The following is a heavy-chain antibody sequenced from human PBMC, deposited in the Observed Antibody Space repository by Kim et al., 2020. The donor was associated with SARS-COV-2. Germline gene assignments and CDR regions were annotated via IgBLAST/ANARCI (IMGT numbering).Heavy chain of an antibody. Sequence: ASVKVSCKASGGTFSSYAISWVRQAPGQGLEWMGGIIPIFGTANYAQKFQGRVTITADESTSTAYMELSSLRSEDTAVYYCARADLDPYYYGSRHYYGMDVWGQGTTVTVSS. CDR3: ARADLDPYYYGSRHYYGMDV. V-gene: IGHV1-69*13. D-gene: IGHD3-10*01. CDR2: IIPIFGTA. CDR1: GGTFSSYA. J-gene: IGHJ6*02.